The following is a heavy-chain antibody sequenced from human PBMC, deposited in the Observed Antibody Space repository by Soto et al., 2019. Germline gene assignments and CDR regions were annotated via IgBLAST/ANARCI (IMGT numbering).Heavy chain of an antibody. CDR1: GFTFSSYS. CDR3: ARVDDYGDDYFDY. J-gene: IGHJ4*02. V-gene: IGHV3-48*01. CDR2: ISSSSSTI. D-gene: IGHD4-17*01. Sequence: GGSLRLSCAASGFTFSSYSMNWVRQAPGKGLEWVSYISSSSSTIYYADSVKGRFTISRDNAKNSLYLQMNSLRAEDTVVYYCARVDDYGDDYFDYWGQGTLVTVSS.